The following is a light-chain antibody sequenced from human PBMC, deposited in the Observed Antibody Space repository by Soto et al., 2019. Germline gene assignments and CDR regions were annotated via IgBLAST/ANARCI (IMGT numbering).Light chain of an antibody. V-gene: IGLV2-23*01. CDR3: CSSAPESTYV. J-gene: IGLJ1*01. CDR1: SSDVGAYNS. CDR2: KGT. Sequence: QSALAQPASVSGYPGQSITISCTGTSSDVGAYNSVSWYQQHPHRAPQVIIYKGTQRPSGVSNRFSGSTSGNAASLTISALQADDEADYFCCSSAPESTYVSVTGTKV.